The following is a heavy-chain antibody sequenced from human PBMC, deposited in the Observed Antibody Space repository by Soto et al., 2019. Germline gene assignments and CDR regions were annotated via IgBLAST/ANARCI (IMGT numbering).Heavy chain of an antibody. D-gene: IGHD3-16*02. CDR2: IYYSGST. Sequence: SETLSLTCTVSGGSISSSSYYWGWIRQPPGKGLEWIGSIYYSGSTKYNVSLKSRVTISVDTSKNQFSLKLSSVTAADTAVYFCARGRLHLGELSFNYFDYWGQGTLVTVSS. J-gene: IGHJ4*02. CDR1: GGSISSSSYY. CDR3: ARGRLHLGELSFNYFDY. V-gene: IGHV4-39*07.